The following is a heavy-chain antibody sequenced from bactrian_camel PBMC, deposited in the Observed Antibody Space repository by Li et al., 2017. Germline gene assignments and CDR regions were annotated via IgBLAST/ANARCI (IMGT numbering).Heavy chain of an antibody. V-gene: IGHV3S6*01. CDR3: AAGYTDYMGDFGY. D-gene: IGHD4*01. Sequence: HVQLVESGGGSVEAGGSLRLSCAASRFTSSSDWMYWVCQAPGKGLEWVPAITYDGYTYYTDSVKGRFTISRDHAKNILYLQMNSLEPSDAAVYYCAAGYTDYMGDFGYWGQGTQVTVS. CDR1: RFTSSSDW. J-gene: IGHJ6*01. CDR2: ITYDGYT.